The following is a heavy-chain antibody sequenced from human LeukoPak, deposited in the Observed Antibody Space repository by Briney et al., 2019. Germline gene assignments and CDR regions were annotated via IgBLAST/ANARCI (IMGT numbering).Heavy chain of an antibody. CDR2: IRSKAYGGTT. D-gene: IGHD1-26*01. CDR3: TRDRGSRYYFDY. J-gene: IGHJ4*02. V-gene: IGHV3-49*04. CDR1: GFTFGDYA. Sequence: GGSLRLSCTASGFTFGDYAMSWVRQAPGKGLEWVGFIRSKAYGGTTEYAASVKGRFTISRDDSKSIAYLQMNSLKTEDIAVYYCTRDRGSRYYFDYWGQGTLVTVSS.